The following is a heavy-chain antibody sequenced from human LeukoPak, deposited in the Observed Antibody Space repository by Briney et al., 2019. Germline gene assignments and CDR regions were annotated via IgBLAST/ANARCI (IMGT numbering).Heavy chain of an antibody. J-gene: IGHJ4*02. V-gene: IGHV4-39*01. CDR2: IYYSGST. D-gene: IGHD3-10*01. CDR3: ARRLPYGSGLDY. CDR1: GGSISSSSYF. Sequence: SETLSLTCTVSGGSISSSSYFWVWIRQPPGKGLEWIGSIYYSGSTYYNPSLKSRVTISIDTSKNQFSLRLSSVTAADTAVYYCARRLPYGSGLDYWGQGTLVTVSS.